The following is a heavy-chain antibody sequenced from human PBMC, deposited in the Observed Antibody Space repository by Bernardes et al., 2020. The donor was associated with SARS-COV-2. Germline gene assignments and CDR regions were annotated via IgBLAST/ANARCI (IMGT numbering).Heavy chain of an antibody. CDR1: GYTFTSFG. CDR3: ARGGSLTMIRDYAMDV. D-gene: IGHD3-10*01. J-gene: IGHJ6*02. CDR2: ISGNNDNE. Sequence: ASVKVSCKASGYTFTSFGIIWVRQAPGQGLEWMGWISGNNDNENLAQKFQGRVTMTTDTSTTTTYMELRSLRSDDTAVYYCARGGSLTMIRDYAMDVWGQGTPVIVSS. V-gene: IGHV1-18*01.